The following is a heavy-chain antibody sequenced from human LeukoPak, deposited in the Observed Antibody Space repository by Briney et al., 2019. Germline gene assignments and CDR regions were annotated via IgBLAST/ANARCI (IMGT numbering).Heavy chain of an antibody. Sequence: PGGSLRLSCEGSGFTFSLYWMHWVRQGPGKGLMWVSRLNEDGTTADYADSVKGRFTMSRDNAKRKVFLGMRSLTVEDTAIYFCVRERIYYSDLAYKERENFDPWGRGTLVTVSS. V-gene: IGHV3-74*01. D-gene: IGHD1-26*01. CDR3: VRERIYYSDLAYKERENFDP. CDR2: LNEDGTTA. J-gene: IGHJ5*02. CDR1: GFTFSLYW.